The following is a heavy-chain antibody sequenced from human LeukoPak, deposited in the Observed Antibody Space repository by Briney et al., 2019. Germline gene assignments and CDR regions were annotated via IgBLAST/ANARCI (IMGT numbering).Heavy chain of an antibody. CDR3: ARVGDDYDFLYNWFDP. J-gene: IGHJ5*02. CDR2: ISAYNGNT. V-gene: IGHV1-18*01. Sequence: ASVKVSCKASGYTFTSYGISWVRQAPGQGLEWMGRISAYNGNTNYAQKLQGRVTMTTDTSTSTAYMELRSLRSDDTAVYYCARVGDDYDFLYNWFDPWGQGTLVTVSS. CDR1: GYTFTSYG. D-gene: IGHD3-3*01.